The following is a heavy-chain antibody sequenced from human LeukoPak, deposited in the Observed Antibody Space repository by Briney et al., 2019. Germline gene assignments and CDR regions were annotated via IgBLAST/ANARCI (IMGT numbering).Heavy chain of an antibody. CDR2: SSHSGST. D-gene: IGHD3-10*01. CDR1: GGSISNYY. Sequence: SETLSLTCTVSGGSISNYYWTWIRQPPGKGLDWIGHSSHSGSTKYNPSLTSRVTISVDTSKNQFSLKVTSVLAADTAVYYCARGEFSPYDTPTYRLVLLDLWGQGTLVTVSS. V-gene: IGHV4-59*01. J-gene: IGHJ5*02. CDR3: ARGEFSPYDTPTYRLVLLDL.